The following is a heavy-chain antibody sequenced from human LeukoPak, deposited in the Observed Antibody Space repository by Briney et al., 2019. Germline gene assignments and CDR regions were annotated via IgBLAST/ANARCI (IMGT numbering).Heavy chain of an antibody. CDR3: TRDRSRAEDD. CDR2: ISGSDGST. D-gene: IGHD1-14*01. J-gene: IGHJ4*02. CDR1: GFTFSIYA. Sequence: PGGSLRLSCAASGFTFSIYAMSWVRQAPGKGLEWVSAISGSDGSTYYADSVKGRFTISRDNANNLLYLQMNSLRGEDTAVYYCTRDRSRAEDDWGQGTLVTVSS. V-gene: IGHV3-23*01.